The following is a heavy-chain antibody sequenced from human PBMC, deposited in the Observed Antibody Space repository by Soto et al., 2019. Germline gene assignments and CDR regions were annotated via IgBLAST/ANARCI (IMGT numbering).Heavy chain of an antibody. D-gene: IGHD2-8*01. Sequence: QVQLQESGPGLVKPSQTLSLTCTVSGGSISSGDYYWSWIRQPPGKGLEWIGYIYYSGSTYYNPSRKSRVTISGDTSKNQFSLKLSSVTAADTAVYYCARAYFGYCTNGVCYKPLGFDYWGQGTLVTVSS. J-gene: IGHJ4*02. CDR1: GGSISSGDYY. CDR2: IYYSGST. CDR3: ARAYFGYCTNGVCYKPLGFDY. V-gene: IGHV4-30-4*01.